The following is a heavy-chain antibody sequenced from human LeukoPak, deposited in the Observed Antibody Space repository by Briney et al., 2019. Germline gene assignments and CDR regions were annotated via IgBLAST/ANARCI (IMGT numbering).Heavy chain of an antibody. CDR1: GFSISSGYY. V-gene: IGHV4-38-2*01. CDR3: VRGSYCSGGSCYADLDY. J-gene: IGHJ4*02. Sequence: SETLSLTCAVSGFSISSGYYWGWIRQPPGKGLEWIGSFYHSGSTYYNPSLKSRVTISVDTSKNQFSLKLTSVTAADTAVYYCVRGSYCSGGSCYADLDYWGQGTLVTVSS. D-gene: IGHD2-15*01. CDR2: FYHSGST.